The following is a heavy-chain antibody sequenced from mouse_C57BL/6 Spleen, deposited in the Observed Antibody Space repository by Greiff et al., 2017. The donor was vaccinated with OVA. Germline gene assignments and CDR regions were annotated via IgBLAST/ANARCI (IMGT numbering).Heavy chain of an antibody. Sequence: QVQLQQPGTELVKPGASVKLSCKASGYTFTSYWMHWVKQRPGQGLEWIGNINPSNGGTNYNEKFKSKATLTVDKSSSTAYMQLSSLTSEDSAVYYCARSTTGVAEENYAMDDWGQGTSVTVSP. J-gene: IGHJ4*01. D-gene: IGHD1-1*01. CDR1: GYTFTSYW. V-gene: IGHV1-53*01. CDR3: ARSTTGVAEENYAMDD. CDR2: INPSNGGT.